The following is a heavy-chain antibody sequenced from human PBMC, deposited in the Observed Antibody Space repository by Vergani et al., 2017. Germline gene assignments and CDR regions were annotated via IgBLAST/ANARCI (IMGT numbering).Heavy chain of an antibody. V-gene: IGHV1-3*01. CDR2: INAGNGNT. D-gene: IGHD2-2*02. J-gene: IGHJ5*02. Sequence: QVQLVQSGAEVKKPGASVKVSCKASGYTFTSYAMHWVRQAPGQRLEWMGWINAGNGNTKYSQKFQVIVTITRDTSASTAYMELSSLRSEDTAVYYCARGGYCSSTSCYTAHQYNWFDPWGQGTLVTVSS. CDR1: GYTFTSYA. CDR3: ARGGYCSSTSCYTAHQYNWFDP.